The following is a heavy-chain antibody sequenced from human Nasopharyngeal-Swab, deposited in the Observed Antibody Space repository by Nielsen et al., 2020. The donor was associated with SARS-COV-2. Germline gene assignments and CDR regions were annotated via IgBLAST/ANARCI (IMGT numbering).Heavy chain of an antibody. D-gene: IGHD3-22*01. CDR1: GFTFSSYA. CDR3: AKDQSRNFYYYDSSGKNAFDI. J-gene: IGHJ3*02. CDR2: ISGSGGST. Sequence: GGSLRLSCAASGFTFSSYAMSRVRQAPGKGLEWVSAISGSGGSTYYADSVKGRFTISRDNSKNTLYLQMNSLRAEDTAVYYCAKDQSRNFYYYDSSGKNAFDIWGQGTMVTVSS. V-gene: IGHV3-23*01.